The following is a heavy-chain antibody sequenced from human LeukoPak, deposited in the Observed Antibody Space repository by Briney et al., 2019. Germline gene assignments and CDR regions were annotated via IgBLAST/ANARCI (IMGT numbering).Heavy chain of an antibody. Sequence: PSETLSLTCTVSGGSISSSSYYWGWIRQPPGKGLEWIGSIYYSGSTYYNPSLKSRVTISVDTSKNQFSLKLRSVTAADTAVYYCARERRPGYGIDHWGQGTLVTVSS. CDR3: ARERRPGYGIDH. CDR1: GGSISSSSYY. CDR2: IYYSGST. J-gene: IGHJ5*02. V-gene: IGHV4-39*07. D-gene: IGHD4-17*01.